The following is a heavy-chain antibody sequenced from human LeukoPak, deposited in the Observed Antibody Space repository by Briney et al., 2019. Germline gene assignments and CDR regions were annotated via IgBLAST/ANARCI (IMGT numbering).Heavy chain of an antibody. Sequence: GGSLRLSCAASGFTFSDYYMSWIRQAPGKGLEWVSYISSSGSTIYYADSVKGRFTISRDNAKNSLYLQMNSLRAEDTAVYYCAKPNDSGWWMFDYWGQGTLVAVSS. CDR2: ISSSGSTI. CDR3: AKPNDSGWWMFDY. CDR1: GFTFSDYY. J-gene: IGHJ4*02. D-gene: IGHD6-13*01. V-gene: IGHV3-11*01.